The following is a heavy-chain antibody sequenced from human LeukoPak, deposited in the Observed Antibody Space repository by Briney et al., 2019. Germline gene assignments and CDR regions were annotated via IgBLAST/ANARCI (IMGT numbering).Heavy chain of an antibody. Sequence: ASVKASCKAFGYSFSSYYMHWVRQAPGQGLEWMGRITPNGGSTSYAQKFRGRVTMTRDTSTSTVYMELSSLTSEDTAVYYCARLGFSSGHDYWGQGTLVTVSS. J-gene: IGHJ4*02. CDR1: GYSFSSYY. CDR2: ITPNGGST. D-gene: IGHD6-19*01. V-gene: IGHV1-46*01. CDR3: ARLGFSSGHDY.